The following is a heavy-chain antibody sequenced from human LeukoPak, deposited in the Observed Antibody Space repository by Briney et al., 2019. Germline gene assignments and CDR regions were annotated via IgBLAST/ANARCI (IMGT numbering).Heavy chain of an antibody. V-gene: IGHV3-21*01. J-gene: IGHJ6*03. CDR1: GFIFSSHG. D-gene: IGHD4-23*01. CDR2: ISSSSSYI. CDR3: ARLHYGGNYGYYYYYMDV. Sequence: GGSLRLSCAASGFIFSSHGMSWVRQAPGKGLEWVSSISSSSSYIYYADSVKGRFTISRDNAKNSLYLQMNSLRAEDTAVYYCARLHYGGNYGYYYYYMDVWGKGTTVTVSS.